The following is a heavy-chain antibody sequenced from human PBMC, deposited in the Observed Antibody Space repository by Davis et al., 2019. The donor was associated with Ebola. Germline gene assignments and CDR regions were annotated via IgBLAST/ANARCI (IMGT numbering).Heavy chain of an antibody. CDR3: ARTTREWGSGYYFYYFDS. J-gene: IGHJ4*02. D-gene: IGHD3-22*01. V-gene: IGHV4-34*01. CDR1: GGSFSGYY. Sequence: PGGSLRLSCAVYGGSFSGYYWSWIRQPPGKGLEWIGEINHSGSTNYNPSLKSRVTISVDTSKNQFSLKLSSVTAADTAVYYCARTTREWGSGYYFYYFDSWGQGTLVTVSS. CDR2: INHSGST.